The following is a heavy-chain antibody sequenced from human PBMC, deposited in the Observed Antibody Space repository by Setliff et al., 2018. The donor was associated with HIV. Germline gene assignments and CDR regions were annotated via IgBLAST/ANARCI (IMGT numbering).Heavy chain of an antibody. CDR2: INPNSGDT. CDR3: ARVRTLDTPVDAFDI. V-gene: IGHV1-2*02. CDR1: GYTFIGHY. D-gene: IGHD2-15*01. Sequence: ASVKVSCKASGYTFIGHYIHWVRQAPGQGLEWMGWINPNSGDTKYAQKFQDRVSLTRDTSLSTAYMELRSLRSDDTAVYYCARVRTLDTPVDAFDIWGQGTMVTVSS. J-gene: IGHJ3*02.